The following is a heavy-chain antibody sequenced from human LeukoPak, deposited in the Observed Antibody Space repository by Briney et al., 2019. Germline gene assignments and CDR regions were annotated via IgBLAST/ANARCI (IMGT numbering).Heavy chain of an antibody. J-gene: IGHJ3*02. CDR2: IYYSGST. CDR3: ARAETVNAFDI. D-gene: IGHD4-17*01. Sequence: SQTLSLTCTVSGGSISSGDYYWSWIRQPPGKGLEWIGYIYYSGSTYYNPSLKSRVTISVDTSKNQFSLELSSVTAADTAVYYCARAETVNAFDIWGQGTMVTVSS. V-gene: IGHV4-30-4*01. CDR1: GGSISSGDYY.